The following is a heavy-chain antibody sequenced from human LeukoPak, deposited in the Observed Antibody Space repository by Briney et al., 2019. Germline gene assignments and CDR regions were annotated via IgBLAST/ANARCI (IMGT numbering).Heavy chain of an antibody. CDR3: ARHALGGATEGFNDY. CDR1: GYSFTSYW. CDR2: IYPGDSDT. J-gene: IGHJ4*02. D-gene: IGHD3-16*01. V-gene: IGHV5-51*01. Sequence: GESLEISCKGSGYSFTSYWIGWVRQMPGKGLEWMGIIYPGDSDTRYSPSFQGQVTISADKSISTAYLQWSSLKASDTAMYYCARHALGGATEGFNDYWGQGTLVTVSS.